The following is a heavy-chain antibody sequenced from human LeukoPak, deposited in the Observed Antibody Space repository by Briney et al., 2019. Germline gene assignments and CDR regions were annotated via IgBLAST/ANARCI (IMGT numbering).Heavy chain of an antibody. J-gene: IGHJ4*02. CDR2: ISGSGGST. D-gene: IGHD4-17*01. V-gene: IGHV3-23*01. CDR1: GYTFGSNA. Sequence: GGSLRLSCAASGYTFGSNALTWVRQAPGKGLEWVSTISGSGGSTYYADSVKGRFTISRDTAKSTLSLQMNSLRAEDTAVYYCAKDIYGDYGGLDYWGQGTLVTVSS. CDR3: AKDIYGDYGGLDY.